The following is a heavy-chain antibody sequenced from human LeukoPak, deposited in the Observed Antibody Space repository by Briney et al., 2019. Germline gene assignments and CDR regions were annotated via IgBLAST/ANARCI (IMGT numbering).Heavy chain of an antibody. J-gene: IGHJ5*02. V-gene: IGHV1-69*04. CDR1: GGTFSSYA. D-gene: IGHD1-26*01. Sequence: ASVKVSCKASGGTFSSYAISWVRQAPGQGLEWMGRIIPILGIANYAQKFQGRVTITADKSTSTAYMELSSLRSEDTAVYYCARDRSVVGATYNWFDPWGQGTLVTVSS. CDR2: IIPILGIA. CDR3: ARDRSVVGATYNWFDP.